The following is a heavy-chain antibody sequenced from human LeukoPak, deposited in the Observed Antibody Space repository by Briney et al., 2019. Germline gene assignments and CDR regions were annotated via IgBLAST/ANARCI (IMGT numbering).Heavy chain of an antibody. CDR3: ARNVQGLTVTPDH. D-gene: IGHD4-17*01. V-gene: IGHV4-39*01. J-gene: IGHJ4*02. CDR2: IYYSGST. CDR1: GGSISSSSYY. Sequence: PSETLSLTCTASGGSISSSSYYWGWIRQPPGKGLEWIGTIYYSGSTYYNPSLKSRVTISVDTSKNQFSLKLSSVTAADTAVYYCARNVQGLTVTPDHWGQGTLVTVSS.